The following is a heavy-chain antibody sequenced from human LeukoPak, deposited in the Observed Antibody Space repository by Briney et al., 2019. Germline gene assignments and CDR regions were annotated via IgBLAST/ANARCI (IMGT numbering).Heavy chain of an antibody. J-gene: IGHJ4*02. CDR3: ARGRTDGVYDFWSGYPYYFDY. CDR2: INHSGST. Sequence: SETLSLTCAVYGGSFSGYYWSWIRQPPGKGLEWIGEINHSGSTNYNPSLKSRVTISVDTSKNQFSLKLSSVTAADTAVYYCARGRTDGVYDFWSGYPYYFDYWGQGTLVTVSS. D-gene: IGHD3-3*01. CDR1: GGSFSGYY. V-gene: IGHV4-34*01.